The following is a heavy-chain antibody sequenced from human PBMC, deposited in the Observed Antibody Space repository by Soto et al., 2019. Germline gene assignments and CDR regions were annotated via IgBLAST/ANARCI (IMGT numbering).Heavy chain of an antibody. J-gene: IGHJ5*02. CDR3: ARERVPAFIHHTWFDP. Sequence: QVQLQESGPGLVKPSQTLSLTCTVSGGSISSGDYYWSWIRQPPGKGLEWIGYNYYSGSTYYNPSLQSRVTISLDTSKTQFSLNLSSVTAADTAVYYCARERVPAFIHHTWFDPWGQGTLVTVSS. V-gene: IGHV4-30-4*08. CDR2: NYYSGST. CDR1: GGSISSGDYY. D-gene: IGHD2-2*02.